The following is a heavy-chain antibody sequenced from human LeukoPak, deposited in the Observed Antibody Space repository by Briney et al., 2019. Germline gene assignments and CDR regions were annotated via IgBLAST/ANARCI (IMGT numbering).Heavy chain of an antibody. J-gene: IGHJ6*02. CDR2: ISETSSHT. CDR1: TFTFSGYS. D-gene: IGHD5-12*01. V-gene: IGHV3-21*06. Sequence: GGSLRLSCAASTFTFSGYSMNWVRQAPGKGLEWVSYISETSSHTYYADSVKGRFTISRDNAKNSLYLQMNSLRAEDTAIYYCARDRAVKARIGGMDVWGQGTTVIVSS. CDR3: ARDRAVKARIGGMDV.